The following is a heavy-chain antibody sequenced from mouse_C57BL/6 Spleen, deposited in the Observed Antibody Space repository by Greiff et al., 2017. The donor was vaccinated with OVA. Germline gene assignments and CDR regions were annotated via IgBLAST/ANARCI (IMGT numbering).Heavy chain of an antibody. Sequence: VQLQQSGAELVKPGASVKISCKASGYAFSSYWMNWVKQRPGKGLEWIGQIYPGDGDTNYNGKFKGKATLTADKSSSTAYMQLSSLTSEDSAVYFCAREGYYYGSSLFDYWGQGTTLTVSS. CDR2: IYPGDGDT. J-gene: IGHJ2*01. CDR3: AREGYYYGSSLFDY. D-gene: IGHD1-1*01. V-gene: IGHV1-80*01. CDR1: GYAFSSYW.